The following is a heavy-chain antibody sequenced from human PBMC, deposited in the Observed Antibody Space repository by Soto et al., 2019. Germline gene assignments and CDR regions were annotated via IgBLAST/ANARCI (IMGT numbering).Heavy chain of an antibody. CDR2: INPSGGAT. V-gene: IGHV1-46*01. CDR1: GFPFTYYY. CDR3: ARGRRDVI. Sequence: QVQLVQSGAEVKRPGASVTISCKTSGFPFTYYYMNWVRQAPGQGLEWMGKINPSGGATTYAQNFQGRLTVTSDTSSSTVYMELSGLTSDDTAMYYCARGRRDVICGQGTQVTVSS. J-gene: IGHJ4*02.